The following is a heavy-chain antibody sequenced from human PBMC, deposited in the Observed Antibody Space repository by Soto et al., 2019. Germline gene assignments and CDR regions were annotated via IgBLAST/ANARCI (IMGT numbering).Heavy chain of an antibody. V-gene: IGHV3-15*01. J-gene: IGHJ4*02. CDR2: IKSKTDGGTT. CDR3: TTEEITMVRGVTSPPFDY. Sequence: GGSLRLSCAASGFTFSNAWMSWVRQAPGKGLEWVGRIKSKTDGGTTDYAAPVKGRFTISRDDSKNTLYLQMNSLKTEDTAMYYCTTEEITMVRGVTSPPFDYWGQGTLVTVSS. CDR1: GFTFSNAW. D-gene: IGHD3-10*01.